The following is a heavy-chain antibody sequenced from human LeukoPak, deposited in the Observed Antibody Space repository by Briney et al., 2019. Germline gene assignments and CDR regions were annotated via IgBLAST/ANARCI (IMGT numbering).Heavy chain of an antibody. CDR3: ARGANYYGSGSYKMDY. D-gene: IGHD3-10*01. CDR1: GFSISGGYY. Sequence: SETLSLTCTVSGFSISGGYYWGWIRQPPGKGLELIGTVSHVGSSYYNPSLKSRVTISLDTSKNQFSLKLTSVTAADTAVYYCARGANYYGSGSYKMDYWGQGTLVTVSS. V-gene: IGHV4-38-2*02. J-gene: IGHJ4*02. CDR2: VSHVGSS.